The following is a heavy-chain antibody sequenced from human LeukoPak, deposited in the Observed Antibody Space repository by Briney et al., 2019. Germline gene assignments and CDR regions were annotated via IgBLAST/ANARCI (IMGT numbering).Heavy chain of an antibody. CDR2: TYDSGSS. CDR1: GGSMRNYY. D-gene: IGHD2-2*01. Sequence: PSETLSLTCAVSGGSMRNYYWSWIRQPPGKGLEWIGYTYDSGSSSYNPSLRSRVSISIDTSKNQFSLNLSPVTAADTAVYYCARGWASSLYYFDFWGQGTLVTVSS. CDR3: ARGWASSLYYFDF. J-gene: IGHJ4*02. V-gene: IGHV4-59*01.